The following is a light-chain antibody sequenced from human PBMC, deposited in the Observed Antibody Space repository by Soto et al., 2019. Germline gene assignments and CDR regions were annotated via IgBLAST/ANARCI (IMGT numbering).Light chain of an antibody. J-gene: IGKJ2*01. CDR2: KAS. CDR3: QQYNGNLYS. V-gene: IGKV1-5*03. Sequence: DIQMTQSPSTLSASVGDRVTITCRASQSISSWLAWYQQKPGKAPKLLIYKASNLESGVPSRFSGSGSGTEFNLTISSLQPDDFATYYCQQYNGNLYSFGQGTKLEIK. CDR1: QSISSW.